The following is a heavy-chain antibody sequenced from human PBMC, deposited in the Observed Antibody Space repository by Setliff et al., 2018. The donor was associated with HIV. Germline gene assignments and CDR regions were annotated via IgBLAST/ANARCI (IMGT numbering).Heavy chain of an antibody. J-gene: IGHJ4*02. Sequence: GGSVKVSCKVSGYTLSELTMHWVRQAPGKGLEWMGRFDPEDGDTLHAQRLQGRVTMTEDSSTDTAYMELSSLTSDDTAVYYCATAKEHWLSEGGFDYWGQGTRVTVSS. CDR3: ATAKEHWLSEGGFDY. D-gene: IGHD6-19*01. CDR2: FDPEDGDT. CDR1: GYTLSELT. V-gene: IGHV1-24*01.